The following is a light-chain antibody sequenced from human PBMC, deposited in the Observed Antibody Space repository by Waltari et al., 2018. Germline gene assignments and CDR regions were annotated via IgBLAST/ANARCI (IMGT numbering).Light chain of an antibody. CDR3: QQYNSYWT. CDR2: EAS. V-gene: IGKV1-9*01. CDR1: QGNSSY. J-gene: IGKJ1*01. Sequence: DIQLTQSPSFLYASVGDRVTITCRASQGNSSYLARDQQKPGKAPNLQIAEASTLQSGVPSRFSGTGSETEFTLTISSLQPEDCATYSCQQYNSYWTFGQGAKVEIK.